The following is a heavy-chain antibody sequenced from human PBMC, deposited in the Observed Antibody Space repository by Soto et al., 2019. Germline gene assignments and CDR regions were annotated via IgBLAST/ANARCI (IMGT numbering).Heavy chain of an antibody. D-gene: IGHD3-9*01. Sequence: GGSLRLSCAASGFTFSSYAMSWVRQAPGKGLEWVSAISGSGGSTYYADSVKGRFTISRDNSKNTLYLQMNSLRAEDTAVYYCAKDQGNFDWLGVYYMDVWGKGTTVTVSS. CDR3: AKDQGNFDWLGVYYMDV. V-gene: IGHV3-23*01. J-gene: IGHJ6*03. CDR1: GFTFSSYA. CDR2: ISGSGGST.